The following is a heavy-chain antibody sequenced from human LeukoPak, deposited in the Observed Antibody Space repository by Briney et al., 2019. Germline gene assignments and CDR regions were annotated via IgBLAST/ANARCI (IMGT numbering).Heavy chain of an antibody. V-gene: IGHV4-4*07. CDR2: IYSSGST. Sequence: SETLSLTCTVSGGSVSSFYWSWIRQPAGKGLECIGRIYSSGSTIYNPSLKTRVTMSVDTSKNQFSLKLTSVTAADTAVYYCAREDWDTAARNWYFDLWGRGTLVTVSS. CDR1: GGSVSSFY. CDR3: AREDWDTAARNWYFDL. J-gene: IGHJ2*01. D-gene: IGHD5-18*01.